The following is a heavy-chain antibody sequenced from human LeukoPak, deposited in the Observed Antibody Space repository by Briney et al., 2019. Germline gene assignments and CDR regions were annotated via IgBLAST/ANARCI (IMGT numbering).Heavy chain of an antibody. CDR3: ARVGYYYGSGSYYLNYYYYMDV. J-gene: IGHJ6*03. Sequence: PGGSLRLSCAASGFTFSSYAMRWVRQAPGKGLEWVAVISYDGSNKYYADSVKGRFTISRDNSKNTLYLQMNSLRAEDTAVYYCARVGYYYGSGSYYLNYYYYMDVWGKGTTVTVSS. D-gene: IGHD3-10*01. CDR2: ISYDGSNK. CDR1: GFTFSSYA. V-gene: IGHV3-30*04.